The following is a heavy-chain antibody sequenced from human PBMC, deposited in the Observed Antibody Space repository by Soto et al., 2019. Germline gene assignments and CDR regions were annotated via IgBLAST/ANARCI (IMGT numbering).Heavy chain of an antibody. V-gene: IGHV3-15*01. J-gene: IGHJ4*02. Sequence: GGSLRLSCAASGFTFSNAWMSWVRQAPGKGLEWVGRIKSKADGGTIDYAAPVKGRFTISRDDSGKMVFLQMNSLKSEDTALYFCITDLGAARYFEFCGQGTRVTVSS. CDR1: GFTFSNAW. D-gene: IGHD6-6*01. CDR3: ITDLGAARYFEF. CDR2: IKSKADGGTI.